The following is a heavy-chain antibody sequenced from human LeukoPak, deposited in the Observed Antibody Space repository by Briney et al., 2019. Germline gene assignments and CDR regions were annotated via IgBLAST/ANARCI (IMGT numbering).Heavy chain of an antibody. J-gene: IGHJ4*02. CDR2: IYSSGST. Sequence: ETLSLTCTVSGGSISNYYWSWLRQPPGKGLECIGHIYSSGSTNYNPSLRSRLTISVDTSTSQLSLKLPSVTAADTAVYYCARHKPTGSYPLELWGQGTLVTVSS. CDR1: GGSISNYY. V-gene: IGHV4-59*08. CDR3: ARHKPTGSYPLEL. D-gene: IGHD3-10*01.